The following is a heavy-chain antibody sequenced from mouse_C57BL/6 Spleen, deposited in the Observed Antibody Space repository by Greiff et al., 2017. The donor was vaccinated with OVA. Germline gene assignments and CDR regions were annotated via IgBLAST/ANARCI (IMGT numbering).Heavy chain of an antibody. Sequence: QVQLQQPGTELVKPGASVKLSCKASGYTFNRYWMHGVKQRPGQGLEWIGNTNPSNGGSNYHAKFKSKATLHVDKPSSEVYMQLSSLTSVDSSVIYCARGLGRTFDYWGQGTTLTVSS. J-gene: IGHJ2*01. D-gene: IGHD4-1*01. CDR2: TNPSNGGS. V-gene: IGHV1-53*01. CDR3: ARGLGRTFDY. CDR1: GYTFNRYW.